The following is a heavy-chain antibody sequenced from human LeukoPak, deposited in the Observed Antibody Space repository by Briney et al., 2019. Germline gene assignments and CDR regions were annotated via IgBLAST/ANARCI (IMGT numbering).Heavy chain of an antibody. D-gene: IGHD5-24*01. Sequence: ASVKVSCKASGYTFTGYYIHWVRLAPGQGLEWMGWIYPNSGGTSYTQKFQGRVTLTRDTSINTAYMELSRLRSDDTAVYYCARDWWGDGYSPPDYWGQGTLVTVSS. CDR1: GYTFTGYY. CDR2: IYPNSGGT. CDR3: ARDWWGDGYSPPDY. V-gene: IGHV1-2*02. J-gene: IGHJ4*02.